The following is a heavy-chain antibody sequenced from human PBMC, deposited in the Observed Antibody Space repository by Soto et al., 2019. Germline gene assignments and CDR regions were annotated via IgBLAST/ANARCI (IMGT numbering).Heavy chain of an antibody. D-gene: IGHD3-16*01. V-gene: IGHV1-3*04. CDR3: ARSRVRGGYYFDY. CDR2: INTDNGNT. CDR1: GYTFTTYA. J-gene: IGHJ4*02. Sequence: ASVKVSCKASGYTFTTYAIHWVRQAPGQSLEWMGWINTDNGNTYYSQKMQARVTITRDTSASTAYLELSRLRSEDTAVYYCARSRVRGGYYFDYWGQGALVTVSS.